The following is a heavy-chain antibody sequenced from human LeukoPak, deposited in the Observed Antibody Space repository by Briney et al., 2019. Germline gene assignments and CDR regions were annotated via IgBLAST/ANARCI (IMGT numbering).Heavy chain of an antibody. J-gene: IGHJ4*02. CDR3: ARRENDY. Sequence: ASVKVSCKASGYTFTGYYMHWVRQAPGQGLEWMGRINPNNGDTNFAQKFQGRVTVTRDTSISTAYMELSRLRSDDTAVYYCARRENDYWGQGTLVTVSS. CDR1: GYTFTGYY. CDR2: INPNNGDT. V-gene: IGHV1-2*06. D-gene: IGHD5-24*01.